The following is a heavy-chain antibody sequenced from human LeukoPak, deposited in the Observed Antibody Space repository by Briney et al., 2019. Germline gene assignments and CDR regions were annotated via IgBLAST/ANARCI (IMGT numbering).Heavy chain of an antibody. V-gene: IGHV1-69*04. Sequence: SVKVSCKASGGTFSSYTIGWVRQAPGQGLEWMGRIIPILGIANYAQKFQGRVTITADKSTSTAYMELSSLRSEDTAVYYCARDRGTESSLYPKDIAAAHDAFDIWGQGTMVTVSS. CDR2: IIPILGIA. CDR1: GGTFSSYT. CDR3: ARDRGTESSLYPKDIAAAHDAFDI. D-gene: IGHD6-13*01. J-gene: IGHJ3*02.